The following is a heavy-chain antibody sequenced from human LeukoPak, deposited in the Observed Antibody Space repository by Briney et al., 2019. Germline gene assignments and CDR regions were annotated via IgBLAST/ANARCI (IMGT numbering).Heavy chain of an antibody. V-gene: IGHV4-39*01. D-gene: IGHD1-26*01. Sequence: SETLSLTCTVSGGSISSSSYYWGWIRQPPGKGLEWIGSIYYSGSTYYNPSLKSRVTISVDTSKNQFSLKLSSVTAADTAVYYCAGPTRGYYYYMDVWGKGTTVTISS. CDR1: GGSISSSSYY. CDR2: IYYSGST. CDR3: AGPTRGYYYYMDV. J-gene: IGHJ6*03.